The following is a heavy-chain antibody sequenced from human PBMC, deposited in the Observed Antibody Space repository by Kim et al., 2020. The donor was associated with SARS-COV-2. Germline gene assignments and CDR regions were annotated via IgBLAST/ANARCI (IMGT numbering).Heavy chain of an antibody. V-gene: IGHV4-59*01. J-gene: IGHJ6*02. CDR1: GGSISDDY. Sequence: SETLSLTCTASGGSISDDYWTWIRQPPGNGLEWIGFIHYGGRTDYKPSLKSRVTISLDTSKNQFSLNLSSVTAADSAVYYCARGVFGGGLNYKGMDVWGQGTTVTVSS. CDR3: ARGVFGGGLNYKGMDV. D-gene: IGHD2-15*01. CDR2: IHYGGRT.